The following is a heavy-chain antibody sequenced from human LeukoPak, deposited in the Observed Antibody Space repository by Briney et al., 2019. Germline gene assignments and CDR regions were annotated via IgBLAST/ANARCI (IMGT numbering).Heavy chain of an antibody. Sequence: GSLRLSCAASGFTDSSTDMSWVRQPPGQGLEWIGEISLSGLTNYSPSLNSRVTMSLDKPKNQLSLNLSSVTAADTAVYYCSRENGAFSPFGFWGQGTLVTVPS. CDR2: ISLSGLT. D-gene: IGHD2-8*01. CDR1: GFTDSSTD. V-gene: IGHV4-4*02. CDR3: SRENGAFSPFGF. J-gene: IGHJ4*02.